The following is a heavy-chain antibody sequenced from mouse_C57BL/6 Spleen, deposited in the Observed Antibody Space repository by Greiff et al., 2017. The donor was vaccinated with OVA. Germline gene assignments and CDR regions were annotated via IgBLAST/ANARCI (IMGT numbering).Heavy chain of an antibody. V-gene: IGHV1-53*01. D-gene: IGHD1-1*01. CDR3: ARSEGYYGSSYPLYWYFDV. CDR1: GYTFTSYW. CDR2: INPSNGGT. Sequence: QVQLKQPGTELVKPGASVKLSCKASGYTFTSYWMHWVKQRPGQGLEWIGNINPSNGGTNYNEKFKSKATLTVDKSSSTAYMQLSRLTSEDSAVYYCARSEGYYGSSYPLYWYFDVWGTGTTVTVSS. J-gene: IGHJ1*03.